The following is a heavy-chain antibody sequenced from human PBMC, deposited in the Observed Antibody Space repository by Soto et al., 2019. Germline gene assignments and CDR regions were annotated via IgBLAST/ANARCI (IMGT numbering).Heavy chain of an antibody. Sequence: SVKVSCKASGGTFSSXTISWVRQAPGQGLEWMGRIIPILGIANYAQKFQGRVTITADKSTSTAYMELSSLRSGDTAVYYCARSGGLDRDFNYWGQGSLVTVSS. CDR2: IIPILGIA. CDR3: ARSGGLDRDFNY. V-gene: IGHV1-69*02. J-gene: IGHJ4*02. CDR1: GGTFSSXT. D-gene: IGHD2-15*01.